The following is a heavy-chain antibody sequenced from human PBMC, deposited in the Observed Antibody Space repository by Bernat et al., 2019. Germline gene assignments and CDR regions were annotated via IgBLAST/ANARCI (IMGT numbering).Heavy chain of an antibody. Sequence: EVQLVESGGGLVQPGGPLRFSFAFSGFTFRNYWMHWFRQAPGKGRVWVSRISSDGSTTRYADSVKGRFTISRDNAKNTLYLQMTSLRVEDTAVYYCTRDFTPHDFDYWGQGTLVTVSS. CDR3: TRDFTPHDFDY. J-gene: IGHJ4*02. CDR2: ISSDGSTT. CDR1: GFTFRNYW. D-gene: IGHD2-15*01. V-gene: IGHV3-74*01.